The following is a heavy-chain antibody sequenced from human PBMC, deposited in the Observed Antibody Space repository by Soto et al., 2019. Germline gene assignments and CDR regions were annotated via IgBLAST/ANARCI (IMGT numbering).Heavy chain of an antibody. J-gene: IGHJ4*02. CDR2: ISYDGSNT. CDR1: GFTFSSNA. D-gene: IGHD1-26*01. V-gene: IGHV3-30*18. Sequence: VHLVESGGGVVQSGGSLRLSCAASGFTFSSNAMHWVRQAPDKGLEWMAFISYDGSNTYYADSVRGRFTISRETSKNTLFLEMNSLRPEDTAVYYCAKYQSTGELDYWGQGTLVTVSS. CDR3: AKYQSTGELDY.